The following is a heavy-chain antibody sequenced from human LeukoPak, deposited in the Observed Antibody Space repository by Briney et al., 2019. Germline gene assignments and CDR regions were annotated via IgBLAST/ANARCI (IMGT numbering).Heavy chain of an antibody. J-gene: IGHJ3*01. Sequence: ASVKVSCKASGYTFTNYGISWVRQAPGQGLEWMGWISAYNGNTHYAQNLQGRVTMTTDTSTSTAYLELRSLRSDDTAMYYCARGTLLYSSGWYLIGPFDFWGQGTMVTVSS. CDR2: ISAYNGNT. D-gene: IGHD6-19*01. V-gene: IGHV1-18*01. CDR3: ARGTLLYSSGWYLIGPFDF. CDR1: GYTFTNYG.